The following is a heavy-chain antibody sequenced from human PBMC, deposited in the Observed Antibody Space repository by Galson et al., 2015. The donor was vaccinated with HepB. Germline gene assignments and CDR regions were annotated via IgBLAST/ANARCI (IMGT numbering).Heavy chain of an antibody. CDR3: ARQEDYSDSGTFHFDH. V-gene: IGHV4-59*08. CDR1: GDSISTFY. Sequence: SETLSLTCAVSGDSISTFYWNWIRQPPGKGLEWIGHVRYNGHTKYNPSLRGRVTISLDTSRSQFSLKLSTVTAADTAVYFCARQEDYSDSGTFHFDHWGQGARVTVSS. CDR2: VRYNGHT. D-gene: IGHD3-10*01. J-gene: IGHJ4*02.